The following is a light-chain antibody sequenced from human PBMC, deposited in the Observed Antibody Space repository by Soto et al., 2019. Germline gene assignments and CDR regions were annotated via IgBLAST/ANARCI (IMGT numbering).Light chain of an antibody. J-gene: IGKJ1*01. CDR1: QSVYNN. V-gene: IGKV3-15*01. CDR2: GAS. CDR3: QQYNKWPQT. Sequence: EIVLTQSPGTLSLSPGERATLSCGASQSVYNNLAWYQQKPGQAPRLLIYGASTRATDIPPSFTGSGSGTEFTLTISSLQSEDIAVYYCQQYNKWPQTFGQGTKVDIK.